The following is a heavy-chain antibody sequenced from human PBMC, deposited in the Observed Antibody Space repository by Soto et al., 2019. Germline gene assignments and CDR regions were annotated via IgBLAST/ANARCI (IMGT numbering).Heavy chain of an antibody. CDR1: GGTFSSYA. CDR2: IIPIFGTA. Sequence: GASVKVSCKASGGTFSSYAISWVRQAPGPGLEWMGGIIPIFGTANYAQKFQGRVTITADESTSTAYMELSSLRSEDTAVYYCAKRYNWNSNWFDPWGQGTLVTV. D-gene: IGHD1-7*01. V-gene: IGHV1-69*01. CDR3: AKRYNWNSNWFDP. J-gene: IGHJ5*02.